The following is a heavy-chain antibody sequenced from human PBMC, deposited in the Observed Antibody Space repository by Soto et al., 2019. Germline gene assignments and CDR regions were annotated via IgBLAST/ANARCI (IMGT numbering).Heavy chain of an antibody. CDR3: ARGSGYSYGSNPHFDY. J-gene: IGHJ4*02. CDR2: INHSGST. Sequence: SETLSLTCAVYGGSFSGYYWSWIRQPPGKGLEWIGEINHSGSTNYNPSLKSRVTISVDTSKNQFSLKLSSVTAADTAVYYCARGSGYSYGSNPHFDYWGQGTLVTVSS. V-gene: IGHV4-34*01. D-gene: IGHD5-18*01. CDR1: GGSFSGYY.